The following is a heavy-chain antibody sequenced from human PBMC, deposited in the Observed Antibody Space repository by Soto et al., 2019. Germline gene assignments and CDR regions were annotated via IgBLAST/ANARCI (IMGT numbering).Heavy chain of an antibody. CDR2: IDPSDSYT. CDR3: ARHDYYGMDV. V-gene: IGHV5-10-1*01. CDR1: GYSFTSYL. J-gene: IGHJ6*02. Sequence: RGDSLKISWKGSGYSFTSYLISWVRQMPGKGLEWMGRIDPSDSYTNYSPSFQGHVTISADKSISTAYLQWSSLKASDTAMYYCARHDYYGMDVWGQGTTVTVSS.